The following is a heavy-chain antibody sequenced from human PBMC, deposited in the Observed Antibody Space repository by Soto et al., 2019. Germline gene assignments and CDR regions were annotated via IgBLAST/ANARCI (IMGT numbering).Heavy chain of an antibody. Sequence: EVQLVESGGGLVQPGGSLRLSCAASGFTFSSYSMNWVRQAPGKGLEWVSYISSSSSTIYYADSVKGRFTISRDNAKNSLYMQMNSLRDEETAVYYCARDWILPLYYYASSGYWDYWGQGTLVTVSS. CDR1: GFTFSSYS. CDR3: ARDWILPLYYYASSGYWDY. CDR2: ISSSSSTI. V-gene: IGHV3-48*02. D-gene: IGHD3-22*01. J-gene: IGHJ4*02.